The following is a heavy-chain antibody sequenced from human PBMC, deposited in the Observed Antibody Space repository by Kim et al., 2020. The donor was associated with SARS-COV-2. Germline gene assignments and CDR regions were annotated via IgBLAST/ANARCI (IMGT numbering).Heavy chain of an antibody. J-gene: IGHJ5*01. CDR2: ISYDGSNK. CDR3: ARDSSPYCSGGSCYGYN. V-gene: IGHV3-30*04. CDR1: GFTFSSYA. D-gene: IGHD2-15*01. Sequence: GGSLRLSCAASGFTFSSYAMHWVRQAPGKGLEWVAVISYDGSNKYYADSVKGRFTISRDNSKNTLYLQMNSLRAEDTAVYYCARDSSPYCSGGSCYGYN.